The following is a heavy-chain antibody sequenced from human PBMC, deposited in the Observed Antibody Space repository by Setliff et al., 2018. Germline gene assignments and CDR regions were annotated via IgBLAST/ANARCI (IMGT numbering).Heavy chain of an antibody. Sequence: ASVKVSCKASGGTFSSYGISWVRQAPGQGHEWMGGTIPIFGSTNYAQKFQDRVTIITDESTSTAYMELRSLRTEDTAVYYCAREGVDTRSSTDYRYYMDVWGKGTTVTVSS. CDR2: TIPIFGST. J-gene: IGHJ6*03. D-gene: IGHD5-18*01. CDR1: GGTFSSYG. V-gene: IGHV1-69*05. CDR3: AREGVDTRSSTDYRYYMDV.